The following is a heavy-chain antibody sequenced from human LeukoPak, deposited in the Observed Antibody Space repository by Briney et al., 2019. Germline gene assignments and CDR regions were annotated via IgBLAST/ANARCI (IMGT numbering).Heavy chain of an antibody. J-gene: IGHJ4*02. D-gene: IGHD3-10*02. CDR1: GFTFRSYA. CDR3: ASRQGLGWHYVN. CDR2: ISDNGGST. Sequence: PGGSRRLSCVDSGFTFRSYAMSWVRQVPGKGLEWVSGISDNGGSTYYTDSVKGRFTISRDNSKSTLYLQMNSLRVEDTAIYYCASRQGLGWHYVNWGQGTLVTVSS. V-gene: IGHV3-23*01.